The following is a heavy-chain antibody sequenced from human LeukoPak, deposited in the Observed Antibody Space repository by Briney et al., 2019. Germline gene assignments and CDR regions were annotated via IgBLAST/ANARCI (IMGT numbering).Heavy chain of an antibody. V-gene: IGHV1-69*01. CDR3: ARGGTYYDFWSGYFPSRYYYYGMDV. CDR1: GGTFSSYA. D-gene: IGHD3-3*01. J-gene: IGHJ6*02. Sequence: SVKVSCKASGGTFSSYAISWVRQAPGQGLEWMGGIIPIFGTANYAQKFQGRVTITADESTSTAYMELSSLRSEDTAVYYCARGGTYYDFWSGYFPSRYYYYGMDVWGQGTTVTVSS. CDR2: IIPIFGTA.